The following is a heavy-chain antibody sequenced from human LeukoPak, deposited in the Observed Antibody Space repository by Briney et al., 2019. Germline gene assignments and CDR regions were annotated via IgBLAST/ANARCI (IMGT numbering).Heavy chain of an antibody. V-gene: IGHV7-4-1*02. CDR1: GYTFTSYA. Sequence: AASVKVSCKASGYTFTSYAMNWVRQPPGQGLEWMGWINTNTGNPTYAQGFTGRFVFSLDTSVSTAFLQISSLKAEDTAVYYCARDEETTYYDFWSGYGYWGQGTLVTVSS. CDR2: INTNTGNP. J-gene: IGHJ4*02. D-gene: IGHD3-3*01. CDR3: ARDEETTYYDFWSGYGY.